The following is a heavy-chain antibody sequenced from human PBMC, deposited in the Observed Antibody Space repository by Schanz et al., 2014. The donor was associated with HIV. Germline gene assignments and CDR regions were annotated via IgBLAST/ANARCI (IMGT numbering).Heavy chain of an antibody. CDR1: GFIFSSYS. J-gene: IGHJ6*02. Sequence: EVQLVESGGGLVKPGGSLRLSCAASGFIFSSYSMNWVRQAPGKGLEWVSSSSSGSSHIYNADSVKGRFTISRDNARNALYLQMNSLGAEDTAVYYCARDKGDSWAGFYYCYGMDVWGQGTTVTVSS. CDR3: ARDKGDSWAGFYYCYGMDV. V-gene: IGHV3-21*01. CDR2: SSSGSSHI. D-gene: IGHD6-13*01.